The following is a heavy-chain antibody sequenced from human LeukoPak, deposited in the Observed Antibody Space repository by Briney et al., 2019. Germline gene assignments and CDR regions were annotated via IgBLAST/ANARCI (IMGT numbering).Heavy chain of an antibody. J-gene: IGHJ6*03. D-gene: IGHD4-23*01. CDR1: GVTFSTYA. Sequence: ALRLSCAASGVTFSTYAMHWGRQGPGEGVGWVAVMSYDGSTKYYADSVKGRFTISRDNSKNTLYLQMNSLRAEDTAVYYCAKDSRYPGGYYYYMDVWGKGTTVTVSS. V-gene: IGHV3-30*04. CDR3: AKDSRYPGGYYYYMDV. CDR2: MSYDGSTK.